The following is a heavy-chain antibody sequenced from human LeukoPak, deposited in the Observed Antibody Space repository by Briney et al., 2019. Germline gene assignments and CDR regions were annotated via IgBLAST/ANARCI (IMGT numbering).Heavy chain of an antibody. J-gene: IGHJ6*02. CDR3: VRHNHMDV. Sequence: ASVKVSCKASGYTFTSYYMHWVRQAPGQGLEWMGIINPSGGSTDYTQKFQGRVTVTRDTSTSTVYMELSSLRSEDTAVYYCVRHNHMDVWGQGTPVTVSS. CDR1: GYTFTSYY. CDR2: INPSGGST. V-gene: IGHV1-46*01.